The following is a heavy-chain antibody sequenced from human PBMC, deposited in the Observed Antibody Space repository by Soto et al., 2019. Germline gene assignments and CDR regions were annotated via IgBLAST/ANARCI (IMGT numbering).Heavy chain of an antibody. V-gene: IGHV4-39*01. CDR1: GGSISSTIYQ. CDR2: FFYSGNT. Sequence: QLQLQESGPGLVKPSETLSLTCSVSGGSISSTIYQWGWIRQPPGKGLEWIGSFFYSGNTYYNPSLKSRLTISVDTSKTQFSLNLSAVTATDTAVYYCARGYGDYRVGDYWGQGTLVTVSS. J-gene: IGHJ4*02. CDR3: ARGYGDYRVGDY. D-gene: IGHD4-17*01.